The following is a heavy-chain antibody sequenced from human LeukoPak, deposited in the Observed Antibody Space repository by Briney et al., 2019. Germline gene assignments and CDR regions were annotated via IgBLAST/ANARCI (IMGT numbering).Heavy chain of an antibody. V-gene: IGHV3-74*01. J-gene: IGHJ5*02. D-gene: IGHD6-19*01. Sequence: PGGSLRLSCAASGFTFSNAWMSWVRQAPGTGLVWVSRINIDGSTTTYADSVKGRFTISRDNAKNTLYLQMNSLRAEDTAVYYCARDHIAVAGINWFDPWGQGTLVTVSS. CDR1: GFTFSNAW. CDR3: ARDHIAVAGINWFDP. CDR2: INIDGSTT.